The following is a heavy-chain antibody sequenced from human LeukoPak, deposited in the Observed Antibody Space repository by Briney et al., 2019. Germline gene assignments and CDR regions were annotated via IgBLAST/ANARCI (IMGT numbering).Heavy chain of an antibody. J-gene: IGHJ3*02. CDR3: ARGLRFGALDI. CDR1: GGSFSGYY. V-gene: IGHV4-34*01. D-gene: IGHD3-16*01. CDR2: INHGGST. Sequence: SETLSLTCAVYGGSFSGYYWGWIRQPPGKGLEWFGEINHGGSTNYNPSLKSGSTTSVKTSKTHFFLKLSSVTAAATVLYYWARGLRFGALDIWGQETIVTVSS.